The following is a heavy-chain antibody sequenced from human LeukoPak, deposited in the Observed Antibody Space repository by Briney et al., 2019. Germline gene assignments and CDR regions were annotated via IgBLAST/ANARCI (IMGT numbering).Heavy chain of an antibody. V-gene: IGHV3-30*18. D-gene: IGHD5-18*01. CDR3: AKDFRGYNYGYCFDY. Sequence: GGSLRLSCAASGFTFSSYGMNWARQAPGKGLEWVAVISYDGSMKYYADSVKGRFTISRDNSKNTLYLQMNSLRAEDTAVYYCAKDFRGYNYGYCFDYWGQGTLVTVSS. CDR1: GFTFSSYG. CDR2: ISYDGSMK. J-gene: IGHJ4*02.